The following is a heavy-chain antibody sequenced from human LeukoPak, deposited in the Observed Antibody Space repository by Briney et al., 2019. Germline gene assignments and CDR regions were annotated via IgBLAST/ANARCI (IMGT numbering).Heavy chain of an antibody. CDR2: INYSGRT. D-gene: IGHD3-22*01. CDR3: ASYYYDSSGYYYPY. J-gene: IGHJ4*02. V-gene: IGHV4-39*07. Sequence: SETLSLTCTVSGVSTSSSSFFWTWIRQSPGQGLEWIGSINYSGRTNYNPSLKSRVTISVDTSKNQFSLKLSSVTAADTAVYYCASYYYDSSGYYYPYWGQGTLVTVSS. CDR1: GVSTSSSSFF.